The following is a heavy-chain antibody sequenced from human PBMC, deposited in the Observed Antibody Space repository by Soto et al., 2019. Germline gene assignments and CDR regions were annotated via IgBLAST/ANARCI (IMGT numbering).Heavy chain of an antibody. CDR3: ARAPGVTGMFDP. J-gene: IGHJ5*02. CDR1: GGSASGGSFY. CDR2: INYSGGT. D-gene: IGHD2-21*02. Sequence: QVQLQESGPGLVKPPETLSLTCTVPGGSASGGSFYWSWIRQPPGKALEWIGYINYSGGTNYCPAPKSRVTMSVPTSKNQVALKVTSVAAADTAVYYCARAPGVTGMFDPWGQGNLVTVSS. V-gene: IGHV4-61*01.